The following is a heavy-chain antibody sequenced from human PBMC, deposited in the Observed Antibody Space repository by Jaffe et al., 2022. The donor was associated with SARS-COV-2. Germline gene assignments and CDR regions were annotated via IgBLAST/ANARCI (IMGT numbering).Heavy chain of an antibody. CDR1: GFTFSTYA. V-gene: IGHV3-23*01. D-gene: IGHD1-26*01. J-gene: IGHJ4*02. Sequence: EVQLLESGGALVQPGGSLRLSCAASGFTFSTYAMAWVRQAPGKGLEWVSTITDSGDNAHSADSVKGRFTISRDNSKNTLYLQMSRLSAEDTAVYYCARDVGFIVGASDYWGQGTLVTVSS. CDR3: ARDVGFIVGASDY. CDR2: ITDSGDNA.